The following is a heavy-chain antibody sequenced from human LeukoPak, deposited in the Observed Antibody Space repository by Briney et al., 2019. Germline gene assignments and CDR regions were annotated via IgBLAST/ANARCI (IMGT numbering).Heavy chain of an antibody. J-gene: IGHJ4*02. CDR3: TRDQTPYY. CDR1: GFTFGDYA. Sequence: GGSLRLSCTGSGFTFGDYAMTWVRQALGKGLEWVGFIRSQIYGGTPVYAASVKGRFTISRDDSEGVAYLQMNSLKTEDTAVYYCTRDQTPYYWGQGTLVTVSS. V-gene: IGHV3-49*04. CDR2: IRSQIYGGTP.